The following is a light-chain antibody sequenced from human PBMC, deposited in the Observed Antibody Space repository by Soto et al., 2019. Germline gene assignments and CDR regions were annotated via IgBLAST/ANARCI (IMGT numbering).Light chain of an antibody. CDR2: AAS. J-gene: IGKJ4*01. Sequence: AIRMTQSPSSFSASTGDRVTMTCRASQGISSYLAWYQQKPGKAPKLLIYAASTLQSGVPSRFSGNGSGTDFTLTISCLQSEDFATYYCQQYYSYPLTFGGGTKVDIK. CDR3: QQYYSYPLT. V-gene: IGKV1-8*01. CDR1: QGISSY.